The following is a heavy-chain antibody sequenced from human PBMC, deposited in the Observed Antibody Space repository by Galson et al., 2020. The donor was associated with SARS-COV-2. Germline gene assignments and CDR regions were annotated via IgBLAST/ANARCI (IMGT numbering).Heavy chain of an antibody. CDR2: INHSGGS. J-gene: IGHJ4*02. V-gene: IGHV4-34*01. CDR3: ARGGGHYVSGGHLAY. Sequence: SETLSLTCAVYGESFSGYYWSWIRQPPGKGLEWIGEINHSGGSTYNPSLKSRVTISPDTSKNQFSLRLSSVTAADTAIYYCARGGGHYVSGGHLAYWSQGTLVTVSS. D-gene: IGHD3-10*01. CDR1: GESFSGYY.